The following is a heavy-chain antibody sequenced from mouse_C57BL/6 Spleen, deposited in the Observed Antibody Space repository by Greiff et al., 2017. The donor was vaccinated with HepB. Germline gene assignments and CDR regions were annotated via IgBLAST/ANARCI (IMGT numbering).Heavy chain of an antibody. CDR3: AREYYYGSSYYAMDY. D-gene: IGHD1-1*01. V-gene: IGHV1-53*01. CDR2: INPSNGGT. CDR1: GYTFTSYW. Sequence: QVQLKQSGTELVKPGASVKLSCKASGYTFTSYWMHWVKPRPGQGLEWIGNINPSNGGTNYNEKFKSKATLTVDKSSSTAYMQLSSLTSEGSAVYYCAREYYYGSSYYAMDYWGQGTSVTVSS. J-gene: IGHJ4*01.